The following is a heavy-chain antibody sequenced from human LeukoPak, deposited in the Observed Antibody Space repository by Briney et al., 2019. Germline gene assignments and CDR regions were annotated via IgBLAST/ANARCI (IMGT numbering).Heavy chain of an antibody. Sequence: GGSLRLSCAASGFTFSNAWMSWVRQAPGKGLEWVGRIKSKTDGGTTDYAAPVKGRLTISGDDSKNTLYLQMNSLKTEDTAVYYCTTEWFAATPGYWGQGTLVTVSS. V-gene: IGHV3-15*01. CDR3: TTEWFAATPGY. CDR2: IKSKTDGGTT. D-gene: IGHD2-15*01. J-gene: IGHJ4*02. CDR1: GFTFSNAW.